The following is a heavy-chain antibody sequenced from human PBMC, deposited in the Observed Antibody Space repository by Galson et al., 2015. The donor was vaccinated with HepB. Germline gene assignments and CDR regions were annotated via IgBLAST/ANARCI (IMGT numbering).Heavy chain of an antibody. CDR1: GFTFSSYW. V-gene: IGHV3-7*03. Sequence: SLRLSCAASGFTFSSYWMSWVRQAPGKGLEWVANIKQDGSEKYYVDSVKGRFTISRDNAKNSLYLQMNSLGAEDTAVYYCARDCTPRVPDYWGQGTLVTVSS. D-gene: IGHD1-1*01. CDR2: IKQDGSEK. CDR3: ARDCTPRVPDY. J-gene: IGHJ4*02.